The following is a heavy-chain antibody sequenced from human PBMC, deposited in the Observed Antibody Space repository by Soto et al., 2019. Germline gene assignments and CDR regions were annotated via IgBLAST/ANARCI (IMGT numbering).Heavy chain of an antibody. Sequence: EVQLVESGGGLVQPGGSLRLSCAASGFTFSSYWMHWVRQAPGKGLVWVSRINSDGSSTSYADSVKGRFTISRDNAKNTLYLQMNSLRAEDTAVYYCAGDCSGGSWYNWFDPWGQGTLVTVSS. V-gene: IGHV3-74*01. D-gene: IGHD2-15*01. CDR2: INSDGSST. CDR1: GFTFSSYW. J-gene: IGHJ5*02. CDR3: AGDCSGGSWYNWFDP.